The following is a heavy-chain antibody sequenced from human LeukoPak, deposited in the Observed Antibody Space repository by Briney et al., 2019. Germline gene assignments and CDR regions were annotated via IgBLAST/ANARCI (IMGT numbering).Heavy chain of an antibody. CDR2: INHSGST. Sequence: SETLSLTCAVYGGSFSGYYWSWIRQPPGKGLEWIGEINHSGSTNYNASLKSRVTISVDTSKNQFSLKLSSVTAADTAVCYCARGGGLDYYYYYMDVWGKGTTVTISS. CDR3: ARGGGLDYYYYYMDV. J-gene: IGHJ6*03. D-gene: IGHD6-6*01. V-gene: IGHV4-34*01. CDR1: GGSFSGYY.